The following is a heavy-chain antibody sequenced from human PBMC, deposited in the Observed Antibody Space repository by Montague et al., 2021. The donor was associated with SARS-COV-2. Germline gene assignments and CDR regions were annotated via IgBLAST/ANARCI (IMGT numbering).Heavy chain of an antibody. CDR1: GFTFSTYV. CDR2: ITSYGGGT. D-gene: IGHD3-10*01. Sequence: SLSLSCSASGFTFSTYVMSWVRQAQGGGLEWVAGITSYGGGTYYAGSVRGRFTISRDNSNKTLFPQMNSLRVDDTAVYYCARGGYLQSIDYWGPGILVTVSS. V-gene: IGHV3-23*01. CDR3: ARGGYLQSIDY. J-gene: IGHJ4*02.